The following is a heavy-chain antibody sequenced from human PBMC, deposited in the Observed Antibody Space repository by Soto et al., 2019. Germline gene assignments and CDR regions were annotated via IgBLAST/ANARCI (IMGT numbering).Heavy chain of an antibody. V-gene: IGHV4-34*01. CDR1: GGFSSGYY. Sequence: ETLSHTSAVSGGFSSGYYWSWFRQPPGKGLEWIGEITHSGSTNSTPSLKSRATISGDTSKNQFSLKLSSVTAADTAVYYCAIPFQGVREVWGQGTTVT. CDR3: AIPFQGVREV. D-gene: IGHD3-10*01. J-gene: IGHJ6*02. CDR2: ITHSGST.